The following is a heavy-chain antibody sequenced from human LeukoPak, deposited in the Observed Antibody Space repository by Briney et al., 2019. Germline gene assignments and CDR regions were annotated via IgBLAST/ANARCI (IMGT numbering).Heavy chain of an antibody. CDR2: ISSSSSYI. Sequence: GGSLRLSCAASGFTFSSYSMNWVRQAPGKGLEWVSSISSSSSYIYYADSVKGRFTISRDNAKNSLYLQMNSLRAEDTAVYYCARGNYADCSGGSCYSGGDYWGQGTLVTVSS. V-gene: IGHV3-21*01. CDR3: ARGNYADCSGGSCYSGGDY. J-gene: IGHJ4*02. D-gene: IGHD2-15*01. CDR1: GFTFSSYS.